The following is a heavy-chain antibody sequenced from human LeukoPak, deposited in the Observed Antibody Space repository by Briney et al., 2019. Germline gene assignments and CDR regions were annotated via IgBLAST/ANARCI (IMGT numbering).Heavy chain of an antibody. J-gene: IGHJ4*02. CDR2: ISNDGRSK. CDR3: ARENSYGAPLDY. V-gene: IGHV3-30*03. CDR1: GFPFTNYA. D-gene: IGHD5-18*01. Sequence: GGSLRLSCAASGFPFTNYAMHWVRQAPGKGLEWGAVISNDGRSKYHADSVKGRFTISRDDSKKTVYLQMNSLRGEDSAVYFCARENSYGAPLDYWGQGSLVTVSS.